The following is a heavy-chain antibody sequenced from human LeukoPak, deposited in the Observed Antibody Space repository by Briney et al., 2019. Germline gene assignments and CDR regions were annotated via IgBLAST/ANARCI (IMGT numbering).Heavy chain of an antibody. V-gene: IGHV1-2*02. D-gene: IGHD2-15*01. CDR2: INPNSGGT. J-gene: IGHJ4*02. Sequence: ASVKVSCKASGGTFSSDAISWVRQARGQGLEWMGWINPNSGGTNYAQKFQGRVTMTRDTSISTAYMELSRLRSDDTAVYYCARAPDIVVVVAESTFDYWGQGTLVTVSS. CDR3: ARAPDIVVVVAESTFDY. CDR1: GGTFSSDA.